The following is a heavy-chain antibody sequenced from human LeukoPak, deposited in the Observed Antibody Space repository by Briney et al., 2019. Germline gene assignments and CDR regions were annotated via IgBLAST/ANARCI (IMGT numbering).Heavy chain of an antibody. J-gene: IGHJ5*02. CDR1: GGSFSGYY. CDR3: ARVHLLRRFDP. CDR2: INHSGST. V-gene: IGHV4-34*01. Sequence: PSETLSLTCAVYGGSFSGYYWSWIRQPPGKGLEWIGEINHSGSTNYNPSLKSRVTMSVDTSKNQFSLKLTSVTAADTAVYYCARVHLLRRFDPWGQGTLVIVSS.